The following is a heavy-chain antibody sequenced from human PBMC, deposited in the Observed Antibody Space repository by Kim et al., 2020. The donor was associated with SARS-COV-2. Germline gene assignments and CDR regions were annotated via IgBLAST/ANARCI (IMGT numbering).Heavy chain of an antibody. Sequence: ASVKVSCKASGYTFRDYHIHWVRQAHAERLEWMGGVNGGDGDTEYSQKFQGRVTFSRDTSASTAYMELSSLRSEDTAIYYCARDYRQQVRLYYFDFWGQGTLVTVSS. D-gene: IGHD6-13*01. CDR3: ARDYRQQVRLYYFDF. J-gene: IGHJ4*02. CDR2: VNGGDGDT. CDR1: GYTFRDYH. V-gene: IGHV1-3*01.